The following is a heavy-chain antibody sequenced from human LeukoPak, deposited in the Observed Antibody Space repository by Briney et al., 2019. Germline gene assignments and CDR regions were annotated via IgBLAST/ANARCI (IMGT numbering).Heavy chain of an antibody. CDR2: IIPIFGTA. Sequence: SVKVSCKASGGTFSSYAISWVRQAPGQGLEWMGRIIPIFGTANYAQKFQGRVTITTDESTSTAYMELSSLRSEDTAVHYCARAVPPRYYGSGSNYYYYMDVWGKGTTVTVSS. D-gene: IGHD3-10*01. J-gene: IGHJ6*03. V-gene: IGHV1-69*05. CDR1: GGTFSSYA. CDR3: ARAVPPRYYGSGSNYYYYMDV.